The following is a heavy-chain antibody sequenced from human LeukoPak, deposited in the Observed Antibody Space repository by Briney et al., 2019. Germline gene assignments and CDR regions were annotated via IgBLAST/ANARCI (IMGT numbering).Heavy chain of an antibody. D-gene: IGHD3-10*01. Sequence: SETLSLTCTVSGGSVSYYYWSWIRHPPGKGLEWIGYIYYSGSTDYNPSLKSRVTISIDTSNNQFSLELTSVTAADTAVYYCARVKRAYGSGDHGMDVWGQGTTVTVSS. J-gene: IGHJ6*02. CDR1: GGSVSYYY. V-gene: IGHV4-59*02. CDR3: ARVKRAYGSGDHGMDV. CDR2: IYYSGST.